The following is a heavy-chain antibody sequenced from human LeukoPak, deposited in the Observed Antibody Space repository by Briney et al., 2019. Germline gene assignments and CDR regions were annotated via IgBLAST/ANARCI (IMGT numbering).Heavy chain of an antibody. D-gene: IGHD6-19*01. CDR1: GYTFTGYY. Sequence: ASVKVSCKASGYTFTGYYMHWVRQAPGQGLEWMGWINPNSGGTNYAQKFQGRVTMTRDTSISTAYMELSRLRSDDTAVYYCARDTGSSGWYGFDYWGQGTLVTVSS. CDR2: INPNSGGT. CDR3: ARDTGSSGWYGFDY. J-gene: IGHJ4*02. V-gene: IGHV1-2*02.